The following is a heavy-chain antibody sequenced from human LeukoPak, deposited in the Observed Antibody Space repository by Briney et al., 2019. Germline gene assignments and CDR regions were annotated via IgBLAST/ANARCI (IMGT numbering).Heavy chain of an antibody. CDR1: GFTFISYW. V-gene: IGHV3-7*01. CDR3: ARGPLPYYFDY. J-gene: IGHJ4*02. CDR2: IKQDGSEE. Sequence: PGGSLRLSCAASGFTFISYWMSWVRQAPGKGLEWVANIKQDGSEEYYVDSVKGRFTISRDNAKNSLYLQMNSLRAEDTAVYYCARGPLPYYFDYWGQGTLVTVSS.